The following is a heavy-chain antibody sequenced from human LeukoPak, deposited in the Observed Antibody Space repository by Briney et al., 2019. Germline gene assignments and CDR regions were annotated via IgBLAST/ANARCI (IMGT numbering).Heavy chain of an antibody. CDR2: ISGSGGST. J-gene: IGHJ4*02. CDR1: AFTFSNYA. V-gene: IGHV3-23*01. CDR3: AKDQVRVDCCVGSCYPFDY. D-gene: IGHD2-15*01. Sequence: PGGSLRLSCAASAFTFSNYAMSWVRQAPGKGLEWVSEISGSGGSTYYADSVKGRFTISRDNSRNTLYLQMNSLRVEDTAVYYCAKDQVRVDCCVGSCYPFDYWGQGTLVTVSS.